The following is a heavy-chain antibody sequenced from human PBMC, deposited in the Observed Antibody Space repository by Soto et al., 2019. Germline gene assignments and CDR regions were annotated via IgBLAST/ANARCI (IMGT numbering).Heavy chain of an antibody. J-gene: IGHJ4*02. CDR1: GGSVSSGSYY. CDR3: ARSDGYSSFDY. D-gene: IGHD4-4*01. V-gene: IGHV4-61*01. CDR2: IYYSGST. Sequence: PSETLSLTCTVSGGSVSSGSYYWSWIRQPPGKGLEWIGYIYYSGSTNYNPSLKSRVTISVDTSKNQFSLKLSSVTAADTAVYYCARSDGYSSFDYWGQGTLVTVSS.